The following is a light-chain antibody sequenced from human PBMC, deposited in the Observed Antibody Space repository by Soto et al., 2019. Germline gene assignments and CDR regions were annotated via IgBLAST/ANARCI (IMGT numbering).Light chain of an antibody. V-gene: IGKV3-20*01. J-gene: IGKJ5*01. Sequence: EIVWSQSPSTLSLYPGDRATLSCRASQSVSSIYLAWYRQKPGQAPRLLIYGASSRASGIPDRFSGVGSGTDFTLTISRLEHEDFAVYYCQQYGSTTITFGQGRRLEIK. CDR1: QSVSSIY. CDR3: QQYGSTTIT. CDR2: GAS.